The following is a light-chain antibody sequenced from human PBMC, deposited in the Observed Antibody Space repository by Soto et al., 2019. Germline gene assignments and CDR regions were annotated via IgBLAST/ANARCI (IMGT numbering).Light chain of an antibody. J-gene: IGKJ1*01. CDR2: DAS. CDR3: QQYNSYSWT. CDR1: QSISSW. Sequence: DIQMTQSPSTLSASLGDRVTITCRASQSISSWLAWYQQKPGKAPKLLIYDASSLESGVPSWFSGSGSGTEFTLTISSLQPDDFATYYCQQYNSYSWTFGQGTKV. V-gene: IGKV1-5*01.